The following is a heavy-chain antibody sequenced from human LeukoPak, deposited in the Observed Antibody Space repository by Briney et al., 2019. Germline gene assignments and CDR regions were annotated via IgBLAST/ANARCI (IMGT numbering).Heavy chain of an antibody. V-gene: IGHV3-13*01. J-gene: IGHJ4*02. CDR2: IGTAGDT. D-gene: IGHD1-26*01. CDR1: GFTFSNHA. CDR3: VRQQTPHGNFDY. Sequence: PGGSLRLSCATSGFTFSNHAMHWVRQPTGKGLEWVSAIGTAGDTFYPGSVKSRFTISRENAKNSLSLQMNSLRAEDTAVYYCVRQQTPHGNFDYWGQGTLVTVSS.